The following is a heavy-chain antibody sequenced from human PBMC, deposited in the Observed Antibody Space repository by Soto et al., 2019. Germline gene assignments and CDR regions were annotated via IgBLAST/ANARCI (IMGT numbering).Heavy chain of an antibody. CDR2: IYYSGST. CDR1: GGSIRSGDCY. Sequence: SETQSLTCSVSGGSIRSGDCYWSWIRQPPGKGLEWIGYIYYSGSTYYNPSLKSRVTISVDTSKNQFSLKLSSVTAADTAVYYCARDSYCSSTSCYSKAGMDVWGQGTTVTVSS. CDR3: ARDSYCSSTSCYSKAGMDV. V-gene: IGHV4-30-4*01. J-gene: IGHJ6*02. D-gene: IGHD2-2*01.